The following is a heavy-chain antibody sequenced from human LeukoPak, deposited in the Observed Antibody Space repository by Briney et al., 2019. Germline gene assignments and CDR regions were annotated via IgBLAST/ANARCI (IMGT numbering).Heavy chain of an antibody. V-gene: IGHV3-23*01. D-gene: IGHD3-22*01. Sequence: GGSLRLSCAASGFTFSSYAMSRVRQAPGKGLEWVSAISGSGGSTYYADSVKGRFTISRDNSKNTLYLQMNSLRAEDTAVYYCAAGLVVVITGNFQHWGQGTLVTVSS. J-gene: IGHJ1*01. CDR2: ISGSGGST. CDR3: AAGLVVVITGNFQH. CDR1: GFTFSSYA.